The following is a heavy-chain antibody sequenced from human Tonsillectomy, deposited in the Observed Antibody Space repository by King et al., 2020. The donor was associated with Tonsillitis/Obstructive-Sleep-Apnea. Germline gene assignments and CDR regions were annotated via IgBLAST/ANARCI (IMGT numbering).Heavy chain of an antibody. CDR1: GFTVSSNY. CDR2: IYSGGST. D-gene: IGHD3-10*01. Sequence: IQLVQSGGGLVQPGGSLRLSCAASGFTVSSNYMSWVRQAPGKGLEWVSVIYSGGSTYYADSVKGRFTISRDNSKNTLYLQMNSLRAEDTAVYYCAKLWCRESQGDWFDPWGQGTLVTVSS. V-gene: IGHV3-66*01. J-gene: IGHJ5*02. CDR3: AKLWCRESQGDWFDP.